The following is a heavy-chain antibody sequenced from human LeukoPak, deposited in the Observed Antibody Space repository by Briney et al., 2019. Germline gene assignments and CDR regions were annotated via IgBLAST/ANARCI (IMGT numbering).Heavy chain of an antibody. CDR1: GFTFSSYV. CDR2: I. V-gene: IGHV3-23*01. Sequence: GGSLRLSCAASGFTFSSYVMSWVRQAPGKGLEWVSGIDSVKGRFTISRDNSKNTLYLQMNSLRAEDTAVYYCARRSGIAVAGAFDYWGQGTLVTVSS. J-gene: IGHJ4*02. D-gene: IGHD6-19*01. CDR3: ARRSGIAVAGAFDY.